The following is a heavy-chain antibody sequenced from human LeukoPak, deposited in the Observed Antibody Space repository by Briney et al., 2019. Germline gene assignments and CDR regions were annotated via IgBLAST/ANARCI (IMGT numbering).Heavy chain of an antibody. Sequence: GASVKVSCKASGYIFTAYYVHWARQAPGQGLEWMGWIHPKSGDTNFAQRSQGGVTLTSDTTLNTIYVELSGLRSDDTAIYYCALDTWFWNYYLDVWGSGTTVTVSS. V-gene: IGHV1-2*02. CDR3: ALDTWFWNYYLDV. CDR1: GYIFTAYY. D-gene: IGHD3-10*01. J-gene: IGHJ6*03. CDR2: IHPKSGDT.